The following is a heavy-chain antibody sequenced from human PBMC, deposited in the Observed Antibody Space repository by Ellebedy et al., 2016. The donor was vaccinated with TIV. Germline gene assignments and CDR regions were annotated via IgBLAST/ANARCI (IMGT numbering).Heavy chain of an antibody. V-gene: IGHV4-4*07. CDR1: GGSISSYY. CDR3: ARDRRVGADYWFNP. J-gene: IGHJ5*02. D-gene: IGHD1-26*01. Sequence: ESLKISXTVSGGSISSYYWSWIRQPAGKGLEWIGRIYTSGSTNYNPSLKSRVTMSVDTSKNQFSLKLSSVTAADTAVYYCARDRRVGADYWFNPWGQGTLVTVSS. CDR2: IYTSGST.